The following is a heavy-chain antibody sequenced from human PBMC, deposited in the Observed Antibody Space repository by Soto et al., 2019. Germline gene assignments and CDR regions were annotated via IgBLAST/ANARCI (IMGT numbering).Heavy chain of an antibody. Sequence: PGGSLRLSSAASGYTLSASVIAWVRRPPGKGLEWISFLGHDATHTYYADSLKGRFTISRDKAKKMVYLQMTSLRAEDTAIYYCARQTYLTYYPGLDDWGQGTTVTVS. D-gene: IGHD3-10*01. CDR2: LGHDATHT. CDR3: ARQTYLTYYPGLDD. V-gene: IGHV3-33*01. J-gene: IGHJ6*02. CDR1: GYTLSASV.